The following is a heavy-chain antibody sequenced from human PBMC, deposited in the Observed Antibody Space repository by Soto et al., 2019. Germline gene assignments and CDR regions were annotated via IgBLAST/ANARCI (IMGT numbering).Heavy chain of an antibody. CDR2: INHSGST. D-gene: IGHD1-26*01. CDR3: ARGLIVGATTPFAY. J-gene: IGHJ4*02. Sequence: QVQLQQWGAGLLKPSETLSLTCAVYGGSFSGYYWSWIRQPPGKGLEWIGEINHSGSTNYNPSLKSRVTISVDTSKNQFSLKLSSVTAADTAVYYCARGLIVGATTPFAYWGQGTLVTVSS. CDR1: GGSFSGYY. V-gene: IGHV4-34*01.